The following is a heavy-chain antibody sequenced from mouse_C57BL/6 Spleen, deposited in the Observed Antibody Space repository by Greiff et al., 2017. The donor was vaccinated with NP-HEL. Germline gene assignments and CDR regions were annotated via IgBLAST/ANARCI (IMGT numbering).Heavy chain of an antibody. CDR2: IDPETGGT. CDR1: GYTFTDYE. Sequence: VQLQQSGAELVRPGASVTLSCKASGYTFTDYEMHWVKQTPVHGLEWIGAIDPETGGTAYNQKFKGKAILTADKSSSTAYMELRSLTSEDSAVYYCTRVYYGNSWFAYWGQVTLVTVSA. D-gene: IGHD2-1*01. J-gene: IGHJ3*01. V-gene: IGHV1-15*01. CDR3: TRVYYGNSWFAY.